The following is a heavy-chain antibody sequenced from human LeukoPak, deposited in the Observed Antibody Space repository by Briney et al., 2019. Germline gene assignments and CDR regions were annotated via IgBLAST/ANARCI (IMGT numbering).Heavy chain of an antibody. CDR3: VYDSGLDAFDI. CDR2: INPSGGST. D-gene: IGHD3-22*01. J-gene: IGHJ3*02. V-gene: IGHV1-46*01. CDR1: GYTFTTYY. Sequence: ASVKVSCKASGYTFTTYYMHWVRQAPEQGLEWVGIINPSGGSTSYAQEFQGRVTMTRDMSTSTVYMVLSSLRSEDTAVYYCVYDSGLDAFDIWGQGTMVTVSS.